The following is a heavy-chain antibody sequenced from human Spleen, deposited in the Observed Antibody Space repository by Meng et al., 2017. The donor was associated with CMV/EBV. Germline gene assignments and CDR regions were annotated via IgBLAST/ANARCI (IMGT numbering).Heavy chain of an antibody. CDR1: GYTFTTYW. CDR2: IYPGDSDT. V-gene: IGHV5-51*01. Sequence: CNVSGYTFTTYWIGWVRQMPGKGLEWMGIIYPGDSDTRYSPSFQGQVTISADKSISTAYLQWSSLKASDTAIYYCATLKAAADPLDFWGQGTLVTVSS. CDR3: ATLKAAADPLDF. D-gene: IGHD6-13*01. J-gene: IGHJ4*02.